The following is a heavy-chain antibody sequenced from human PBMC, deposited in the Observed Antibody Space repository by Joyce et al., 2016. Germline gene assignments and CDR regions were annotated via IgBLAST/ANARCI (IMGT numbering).Heavy chain of an antibody. D-gene: IGHD4-11*01. CDR3: ARGLSAFDYSNYAGYDY. V-gene: IGHV4-34*01. J-gene: IGHJ4*02. CDR1: VGSFSGYY. CDR2: INHSGST. Sequence: QVQLQQWGAGLVKPSETLSLTCAVYVGSFSGYYWRWIRQPPGKGLEWIGEINHSGSTNYNPSLESRVTISVDTSKNQFSLRLSSVTAADTAVYYCARGLSAFDYSNYAGYDYWGQGTLVTVSS.